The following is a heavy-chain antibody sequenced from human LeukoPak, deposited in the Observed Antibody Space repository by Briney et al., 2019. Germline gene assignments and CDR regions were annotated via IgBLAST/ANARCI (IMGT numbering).Heavy chain of an antibody. J-gene: IGHJ4*02. CDR2: INNDGTAT. CDR3: ATVSEY. V-gene: IGHV3-74*01. CDR1: GFTFNYFW. Sequence: GGSLRLSCAASGFTFNYFWMHGVRQVPGKGLVWVAGINNDGTATYYADSVKGRFTISRDNAKNTVYLQMNGLRAEDTTVYYCATVSEYWGQGTLVTVSS.